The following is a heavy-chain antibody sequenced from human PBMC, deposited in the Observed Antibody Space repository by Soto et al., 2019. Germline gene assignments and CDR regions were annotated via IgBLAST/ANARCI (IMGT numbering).Heavy chain of an antibody. Sequence: SETLSLTCTVSGGSISSYYWSWIRQPPGKGLEWIGYIYYSGSTNYNPSLQSRVTISVDTSKNQCCLKLSSVTAADTAVYYCARSPSRDGYKYPDYWGQGTLVTVSS. CDR2: IYYSGST. D-gene: IGHD5-12*01. J-gene: IGHJ4*02. CDR3: ARSPSRDGYKYPDY. CDR1: GGSISSYY. V-gene: IGHV4-59*01.